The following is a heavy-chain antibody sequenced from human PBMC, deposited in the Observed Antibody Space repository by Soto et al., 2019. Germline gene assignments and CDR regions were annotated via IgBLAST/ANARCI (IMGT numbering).Heavy chain of an antibody. Sequence: ASVKVSCKSSGYTFTGYFIHGVLQAPGQGLEWMGCINPNNGRTYYAPEFQGRVTLTRDTSTNTAYMELNKMTSDDTAVYYCAREGYRGRWLDPWGQGTLVTVSS. CDR3: AREGYRGRWLDP. D-gene: IGHD1-26*01. CDR1: GYTFTGYF. CDR2: INPNNGRT. J-gene: IGHJ5*02. V-gene: IGHV1-2*02.